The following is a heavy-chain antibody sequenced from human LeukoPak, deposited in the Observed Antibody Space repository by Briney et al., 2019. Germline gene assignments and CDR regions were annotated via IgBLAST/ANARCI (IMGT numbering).Heavy chain of an antibody. V-gene: IGHV3-30-3*01. J-gene: IGHJ4*02. CDR3: AGTTRTTVTTLDY. D-gene: IGHD4-11*01. CDR2: ISYDGSNK. Sequence: GGSLRLSCAASGFTFSSYAMHWVRQAPGKGLEWVAVISYDGSNKYYADSVKGRFTISRDNSKNTLYLQMNSLRAEDTAVYYCAGTTRTTVTTLDYWGQGTLVTVSS. CDR1: GFTFSSYA.